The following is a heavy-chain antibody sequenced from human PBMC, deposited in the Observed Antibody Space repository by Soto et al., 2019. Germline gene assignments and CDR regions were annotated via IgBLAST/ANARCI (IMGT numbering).Heavy chain of an antibody. J-gene: IGHJ4*02. Sequence: SETLSLTCTVSGGSVSSGSYYWSWIRQPPGKGLEWIGYIYYSGSTNYNPSLKSRVTISVDTSKNQFSLKLSSVTAADTAVYYCARDRLVSGPVDYWGQGTLVTVSS. D-gene: IGHD3-3*01. CDR1: GGSVSSGSYY. CDR3: ARDRLVSGPVDY. CDR2: IYYSGST. V-gene: IGHV4-61*01.